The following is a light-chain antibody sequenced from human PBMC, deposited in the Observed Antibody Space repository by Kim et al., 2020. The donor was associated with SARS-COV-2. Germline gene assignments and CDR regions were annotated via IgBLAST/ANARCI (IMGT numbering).Light chain of an antibody. CDR2: EVN. Sequence: QSVTISCTGTSNDVGTYKYVSWYQHHPGKAPKVVIYEVNKRPSGVPDRFSGSKSGNTASLTVSGLQAEDEAHYFCTSYAGSNHLVFGGGTQLTVL. CDR1: SNDVGTYKY. V-gene: IGLV2-8*01. CDR3: TSYAGSNHLV. J-gene: IGLJ2*01.